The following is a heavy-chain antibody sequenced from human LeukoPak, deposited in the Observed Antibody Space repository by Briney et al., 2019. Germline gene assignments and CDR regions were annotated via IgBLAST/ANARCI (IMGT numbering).Heavy chain of an antibody. CDR2: IFANGDIT. V-gene: IGHV3-64D*09. CDR1: GFTFSTYP. J-gene: IGHJ6*02. CDR3: VKSPSDGLDV. Sequence: GGSLRLSCSASGFTFSTYPMHWVRQAPGKGLEYVSTIFANGDITSHAASVKGRFTTSRDNSKNTLYLQMSSLRPEDTAVYYCVKSPSDGLDVWGQGATVAVSS.